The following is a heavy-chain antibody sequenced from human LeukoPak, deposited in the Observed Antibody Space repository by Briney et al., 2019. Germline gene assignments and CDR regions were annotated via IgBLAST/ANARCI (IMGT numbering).Heavy chain of an antibody. Sequence: PSETLSLTCAVYGGSFSGYYWSWIRQPPGKGLEWIGEINHSGSTNYNPSLKSRVTISVKTSKNQFSLKLSSVTAADTAVYYCARDSGIIPEDAFDIWGQGTMVTVSS. D-gene: IGHD1-26*01. CDR3: ARDSGIIPEDAFDI. CDR2: INHSGST. J-gene: IGHJ3*02. CDR1: GGSFSGYY. V-gene: IGHV4-34*01.